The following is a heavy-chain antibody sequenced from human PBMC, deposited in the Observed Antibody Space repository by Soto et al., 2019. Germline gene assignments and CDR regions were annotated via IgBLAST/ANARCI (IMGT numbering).Heavy chain of an antibody. CDR3: ARVNYYDSSGYFVYFDY. CDR2: INAGNGNT. J-gene: IGHJ4*02. V-gene: IGHV1-3*01. CDR1: GYTFTSYA. Sequence: ASVKVSCKASGYTFTSYAMHWVRQAPGQRLEWMGWINAGNGNTKYSQKFQGRVTITRDTSASTAYMELSSLRSEDTAVYYCARVNYYDSSGYFVYFDYWGQGTLVTVSS. D-gene: IGHD3-22*01.